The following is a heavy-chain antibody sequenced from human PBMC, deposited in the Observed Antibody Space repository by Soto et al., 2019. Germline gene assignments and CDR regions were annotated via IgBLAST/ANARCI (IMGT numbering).Heavy chain of an antibody. Sequence: QVRLQESGPGLVKPSETLSLTCNVSGGSISSYYWSWVRQHPGKGLEYIGYTHSSGSTNYNPSLTSRVTISLSTSNNEFSLNLNSVTAADTAIYFCTRGGWYIDYWGQGTLVNVSS. CDR2: THSSGST. CDR1: GGSISSYY. CDR3: TRGGWYIDY. D-gene: IGHD2-15*01. J-gene: IGHJ4*02. V-gene: IGHV4-59*01.